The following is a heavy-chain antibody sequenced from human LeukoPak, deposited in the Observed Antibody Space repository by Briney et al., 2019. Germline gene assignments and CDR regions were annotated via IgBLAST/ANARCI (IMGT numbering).Heavy chain of an antibody. D-gene: IGHD5-18*01. J-gene: IGHJ4*02. V-gene: IGHV3-23*01. Sequence: GGSLRPSCAASGFTFSSYAMGWVRQAPGKGLEWVSAITASGGNTYYADSVKGRFTISRDNSKNTLYLQVNSLRAEDTAVYYCAKGNGYSYGRYYFDYWGQGTLVTVSS. CDR3: AKGNGYSYGRYYFDY. CDR1: GFTFSSYA. CDR2: ITASGGNT.